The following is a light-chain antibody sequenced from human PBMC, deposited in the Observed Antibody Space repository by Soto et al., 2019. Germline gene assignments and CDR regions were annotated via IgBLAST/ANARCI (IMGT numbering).Light chain of an antibody. CDR3: CSYVGATTYV. Sequence: QSALTQPASVSGSPGQSITISCTGTSNTIGGYNVVSWYQQHPGTAPKVIIYEGIKRPSGVSNRFSGSISGNTASLTISGLQAEEEADYYCCSYVGATTYVFGTGTKVTVL. V-gene: IGLV2-23*01. CDR2: EGI. J-gene: IGLJ1*01. CDR1: SNTIGGYNV.